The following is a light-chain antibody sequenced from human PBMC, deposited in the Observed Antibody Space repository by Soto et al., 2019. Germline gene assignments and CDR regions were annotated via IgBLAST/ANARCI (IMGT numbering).Light chain of an antibody. V-gene: IGLV2-8*01. Sequence: QYALTQPPSASGSPGQSVTISCTGTSSDVGGYNSVSWYQHHPGKAPKLMIYEVNKRPSGVPDRFSGSKSANTASLTVSGLQAEDEADYYCSSYAGSNNYVFGTGTKVTVL. CDR3: SSYAGSNNYV. CDR1: SSDVGGYNS. J-gene: IGLJ1*01. CDR2: EVN.